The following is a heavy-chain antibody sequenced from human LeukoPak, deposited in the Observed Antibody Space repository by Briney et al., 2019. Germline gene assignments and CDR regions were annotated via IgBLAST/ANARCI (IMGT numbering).Heavy chain of an antibody. CDR1: GFTFSSYW. CDR3: ARGVGSSWYNYYYYYMDV. J-gene: IGHJ6*03. V-gene: IGHV3-7*01. Sequence: GGSLRLSCAASGFTFSSYWMSWVRHAPGEGLEWVAKIKQEGSEKYYVDSVKALFTICRDNAQNSLYLQINRMIAEDEAVYYCARGVGSSWYNYYYYYMDVWGKGTTVTVSS. D-gene: IGHD6-13*01. CDR2: IKQEGSEK.